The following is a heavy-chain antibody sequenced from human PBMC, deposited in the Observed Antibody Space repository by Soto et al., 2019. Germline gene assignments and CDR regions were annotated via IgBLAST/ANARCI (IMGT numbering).Heavy chain of an antibody. CDR2: ISYDGSNK. J-gene: IGHJ4*02. D-gene: IGHD3-3*01. CDR3: AKLGSDFWSGYYTVGRADEIDY. V-gene: IGHV3-30*18. CDR1: GFTFSSYG. Sequence: GSLRLSCAASGFTFSSYGMHWVRQAPGKGLEWVAVISYDGSNKYYADSVKGRFTISRDNSKNTLYLQMNSLRAEDTAVYYCAKLGSDFWSGYYTVGRADEIDYWGQGTLVTVSS.